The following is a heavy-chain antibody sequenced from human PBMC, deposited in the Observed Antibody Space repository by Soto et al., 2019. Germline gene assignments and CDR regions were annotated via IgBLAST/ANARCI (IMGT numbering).Heavy chain of an antibody. CDR1: GYTFTSYY. V-gene: IGHV1-46*03. D-gene: IGHD2-21*02. CDR2: INPSGGST. Sequence: ASVKVSCKASGYTFTSYYMHWVRQAPGQGLEWMGIINPSGGSTSYAQKFQGRVTMTRDTSTSTVYMELSSLRSEDTAVYYCARALPSSLFDGGNSYFQQWGQGTLVTVSS. J-gene: IGHJ1*01. CDR3: ARALPSSLFDGGNSYFQQ.